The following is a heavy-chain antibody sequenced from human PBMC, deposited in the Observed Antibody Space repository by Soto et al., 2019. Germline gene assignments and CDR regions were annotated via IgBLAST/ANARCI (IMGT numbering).Heavy chain of an antibody. J-gene: IGHJ6*02. CDR3: AKGGAIVAAGTRVYLYNAMDV. Sequence: ASVKVSCKASGYTFTGYYVHWVRQAPGQGLEWMGWINPNSGDTYLAQRFQGRVAMNRDTSIGTAYMELRGLTSDDTAEYYCAKGGAIVAAGTRVYLYNAMDVWGQGTTVTVSS. D-gene: IGHD1-26*01. V-gene: IGHV1-2*02. CDR2: INPNSGDT. CDR1: GYTFTGYY.